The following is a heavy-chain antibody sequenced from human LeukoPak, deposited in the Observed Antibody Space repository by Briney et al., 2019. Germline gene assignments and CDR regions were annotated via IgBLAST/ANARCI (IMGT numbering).Heavy chain of an antibody. D-gene: IGHD3-10*01. V-gene: IGHV3-23*01. CDR3: VYGSGSYYNGH. Sequence: PGRSLRLSCTASGFTFGDSEMSWVRQAPGKGPEWVSAISGRVGSTYYTDSVKGRFTISRDNAKNSLYLQMNSLRAEDTAVYYCVYGSGSYYNGHWGQGTLVTVSS. J-gene: IGHJ4*02. CDR2: ISGRVGST. CDR1: GFTFGDSE.